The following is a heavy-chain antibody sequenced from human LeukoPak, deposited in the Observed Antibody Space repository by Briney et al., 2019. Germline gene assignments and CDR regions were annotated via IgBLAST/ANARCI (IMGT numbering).Heavy chain of an antibody. Sequence: GGSLRLSCAASGFSFSVYWMHWVRQAPGKGLEWVGFIRSKVYGGTTEYAASVKGRFTISRDDSKSIAYLQMNSLKTEDTAVYYCTRVWLQYFDYWGQGTLVTVSS. J-gene: IGHJ4*02. V-gene: IGHV3-49*04. CDR1: GFSFSVYW. CDR3: TRVWLQYFDY. D-gene: IGHD5-24*01. CDR2: IRSKVYGGTT.